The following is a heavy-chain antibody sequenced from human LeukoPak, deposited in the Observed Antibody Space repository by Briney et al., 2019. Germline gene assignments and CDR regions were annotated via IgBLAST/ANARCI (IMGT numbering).Heavy chain of an antibody. CDR3: VRNQWVEQYWYFDL. CDR1: GFTLRKYA. Sequence: PGGCLRLSCVASGFTLRKYAMCWVRQAPGKGLEWGSRINGAVTTTLYAHSLKGRCTISRDNSKNALSLQINSLRAEETAVYYCVRNQWVEQYWYFDLWGRGTLVTVSS. D-gene: IGHD1/OR15-1a*01. CDR2: INGAVTTT. V-gene: IGHV3-23*01. J-gene: IGHJ2*01.